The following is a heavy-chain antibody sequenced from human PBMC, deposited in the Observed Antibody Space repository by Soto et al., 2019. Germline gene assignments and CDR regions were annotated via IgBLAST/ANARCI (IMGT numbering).Heavy chain of an antibody. CDR3: ARGGAVAGPFDY. CDR2: INHSGST. V-gene: IGHV4-34*01. CDR1: VGSLRGYY. Sequence: ETLSLTCAVYVGSLRGYYWSWIRQPPGMALEWIGEINHSGSTNYNPSLKSRVTISVDTSKNHISLKVMSVIVADTAVFFCARGGAVAGPFDYWGQGPQVTVSS. J-gene: IGHJ4*02. D-gene: IGHD6-19*01.